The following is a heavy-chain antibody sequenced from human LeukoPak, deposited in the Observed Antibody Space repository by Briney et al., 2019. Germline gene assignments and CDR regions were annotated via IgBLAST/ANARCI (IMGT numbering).Heavy chain of an antibody. CDR1: GFTFSSYS. CDR2: ISSSSSYI. CDR3: ARDGEVVVAAVYYFDY. V-gene: IGHV3-21*01. D-gene: IGHD2-15*01. Sequence: GGSLRLSCAASGFTFSSYSMNWVRQAPGKGLEWVLSISSSSSYIYYADSVKGRFTISRDNAKNSLYLQMNSLRAEDTAVYYCARDGEVVVAAVYYFDYWGQGTLVTVSS. J-gene: IGHJ4*02.